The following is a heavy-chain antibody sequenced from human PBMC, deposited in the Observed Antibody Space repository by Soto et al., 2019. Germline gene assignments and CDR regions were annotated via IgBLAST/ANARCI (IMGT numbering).Heavy chain of an antibody. Sequence: GGSLRLSCAASGFTFSSYAMHWVRQAPGKGLEWVAVISYDGSNKYYADSVKGRFTISRDNSKNTLYLQMNSLRAEDTAVYYCARDETYYYGSGSFYWGQGTLVTVSS. V-gene: IGHV3-30-3*01. CDR1: GFTFSSYA. J-gene: IGHJ4*02. CDR3: ARDETYYYGSGSFY. D-gene: IGHD3-10*01. CDR2: ISYDGSNK.